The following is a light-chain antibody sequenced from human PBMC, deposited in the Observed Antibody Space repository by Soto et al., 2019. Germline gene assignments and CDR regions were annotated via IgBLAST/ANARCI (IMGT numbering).Light chain of an antibody. J-gene: IGKJ1*01. V-gene: IGKV1-5*01. CDR3: QQYNNFRWT. CDR2: DAS. CDR1: QSVSWW. Sequence: IQVTHSQSFLSAYVGDGVTISCLASQSVSWWLAWYQQKPGKAPKLLIYDASTLESGVPLRFSGSGSGTEFTLTISSLQPDDVATYYCQQYNNFRWTFAQRAKVDI.